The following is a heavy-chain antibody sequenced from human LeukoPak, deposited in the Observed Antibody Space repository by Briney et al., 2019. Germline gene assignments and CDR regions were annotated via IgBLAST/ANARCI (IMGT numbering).Heavy chain of an antibody. CDR2: IYHGGST. CDR1: GGSISSSNW. J-gene: IGHJ3*02. Sequence: PSETLSLTCAVSGGSISSSNWWSCVRQPPGKGLEWIGEIYHGGSTNHNPSLKSRVTISVDKSKNQFSLKLSSMTAAYTAVYYCTSRMVGGVTTWSLASFHIWGPGTMVTVSS. D-gene: IGHD4-17*01. V-gene: IGHV4-4*02. CDR3: TSRMVGGVTTWSLASFHI.